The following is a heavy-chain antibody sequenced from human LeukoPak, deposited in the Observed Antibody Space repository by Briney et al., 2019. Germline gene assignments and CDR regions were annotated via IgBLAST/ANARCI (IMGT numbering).Heavy chain of an antibody. V-gene: IGHV4-59*08. CDR2: IHYSGAT. CDR3: ATLRGASTAAFDS. J-gene: IGHJ4*02. D-gene: IGHD2-15*01. CDR1: GGSINYDY. Sequence: PSETLSLTCTVSGGSINYDYWSWIRQSPGKRLEWIGYIHYSGATNYSPSLNSRVTISVDTSKNQFSLKLSSVTAADTALYYCATLRGASTAAFDSWGQGTLVTVSS.